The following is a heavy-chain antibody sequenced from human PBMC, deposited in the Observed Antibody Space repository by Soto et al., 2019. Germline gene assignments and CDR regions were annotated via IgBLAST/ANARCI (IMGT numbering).Heavy chain of an antibody. V-gene: IGHV1-69*12. D-gene: IGHD2-2*01. CDR3: ARGMPARYYYFCGMDV. CDR1: GGTFSSYA. J-gene: IGHJ6*02. CDR2: IIPIFGTA. Sequence: QVQLVQSGAEVKKPGSSVKVSCKASGGTFSSYAISWVRQAPGQGLEWMGGIIPIFGTANYAQKFQGRVTITADEPTTTAYMELRSLRSEDTGVYYCARGMPARYYYFCGMDVWGQGTTVTVPS.